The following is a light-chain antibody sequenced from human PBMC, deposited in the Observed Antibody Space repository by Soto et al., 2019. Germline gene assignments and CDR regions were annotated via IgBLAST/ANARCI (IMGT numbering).Light chain of an antibody. V-gene: IGKV3-20*01. J-gene: IGKJ1*01. Sequence: EIVLTQSPATLSLSPVERATLSCMASQSVSNYLAWYQQRPGQAPRLLIYDASNRATGIPDRFSGSGSGTDFTLTISRLEPEDFAVYYCQQYGSSPWTFGQGTKVDIK. CDR2: DAS. CDR3: QQYGSSPWT. CDR1: QSVSNY.